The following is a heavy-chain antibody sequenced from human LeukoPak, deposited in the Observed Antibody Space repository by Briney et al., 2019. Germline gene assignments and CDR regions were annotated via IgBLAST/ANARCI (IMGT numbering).Heavy chain of an antibody. CDR3: AKDIWPPDGGDS. J-gene: IGHJ4*02. Sequence: GASVKVSCKASGYTFTNYGIRWVRQAPGQGLEWMGWISAHNGDTKYAQKFQGRVTMTTDTSTTTAYMELRSLRSDDTAVYYCAKDIWPPDGGDSWGQGTLVTVSS. CDR2: ISAHNGDT. CDR1: GYTFTNYG. D-gene: IGHD3-10*01. V-gene: IGHV1-18*01.